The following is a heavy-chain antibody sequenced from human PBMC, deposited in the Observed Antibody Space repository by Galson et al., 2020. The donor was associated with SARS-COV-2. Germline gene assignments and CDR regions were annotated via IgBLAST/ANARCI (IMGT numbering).Heavy chain of an antibody. D-gene: IGHD6-13*01. CDR3: ARRIAAAVVNWFDP. J-gene: IGHJ5*02. CDR1: GFSLSTSGVG. V-gene: IGHV2-5*02. CDR2: IYWDDDK. Sequence: KMSGPTLVKPTQTLTLTCTFSGFSLSTSGVGVGWIRQPPGKALEWLALIYWDDDKRYSPSLKSRLTITKDTSKNQVVLTMTNMDPVDTATYYCARRIAAAVVNWFDPWGQGTLVTVSS.